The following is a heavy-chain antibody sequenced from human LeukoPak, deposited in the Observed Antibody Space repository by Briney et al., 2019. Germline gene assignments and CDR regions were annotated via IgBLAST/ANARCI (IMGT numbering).Heavy chain of an antibody. Sequence: PSETLSLTCAVYGGSFSGYYWSWIRQPPGKGLEWIGEINHSGSTNYNPSLKSRVTISVDTSKNQFSLKLSSVTAADTAVYYCARSPYDYGDYVGYYYYMDVWGKGTTVTISS. D-gene: IGHD4-17*01. J-gene: IGHJ6*03. CDR1: GGSFSGYY. CDR3: ARSPYDYGDYVGYYYYMDV. CDR2: INHSGST. V-gene: IGHV4-34*01.